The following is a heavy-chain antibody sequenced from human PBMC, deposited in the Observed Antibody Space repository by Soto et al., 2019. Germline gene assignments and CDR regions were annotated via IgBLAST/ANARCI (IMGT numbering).Heavy chain of an antibody. V-gene: IGHV3-23*01. CDR2: ISGGGDTT. D-gene: IGHD6-13*01. CDR1: GFTFNNYA. J-gene: IGHJ1*01. Sequence: GGSLRLSCAGSGFTFNNYAMTWVRQAPGKGPEWVSAISGGGDTTYYADSVKGRFTISRDNSKNTLYLQMNSLRAEDTAVYYCAKHGPQYSSSLTHSWGKGTLVTVSA. CDR3: AKHGPQYSSSLTHS.